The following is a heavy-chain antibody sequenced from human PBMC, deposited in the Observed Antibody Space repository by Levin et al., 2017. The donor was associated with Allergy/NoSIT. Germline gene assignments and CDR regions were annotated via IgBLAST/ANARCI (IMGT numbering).Heavy chain of an antibody. V-gene: IGHV3-48*02. Sequence: GGSLRLSCAASGFTFSSYSMNWVRQAPGKGLEWVSYISSSSSTIYYADSVKGRFTISRDNAKNSLYLQMNSLRDEDTAVYYCAREGFRGWLEWLRDGMDVWGQGTTVTVSS. CDR1: GFTFSSYS. CDR2: ISSSSSTI. J-gene: IGHJ6*02. D-gene: IGHD3-3*01. CDR3: AREGFRGWLEWLRDGMDV.